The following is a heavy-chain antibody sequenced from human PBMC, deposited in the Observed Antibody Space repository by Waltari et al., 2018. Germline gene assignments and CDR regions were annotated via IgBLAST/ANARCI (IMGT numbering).Heavy chain of an antibody. Sequence: EVQLVESGGGLVQPGGSLRLSCEVSEFTFSTYWMTWVRQASGRGVGWVANIKYDGSEKNYVDAVKGRFSISRDNARNSLYLQMNSLRAEDTAVYYCATYRWLGYWGQGTLVTVSS. V-gene: IGHV3-7*03. CDR3: ATYRWLGY. CDR2: IKYDGSEK. CDR1: EFTFSTYW. J-gene: IGHJ4*02. D-gene: IGHD3-10*01.